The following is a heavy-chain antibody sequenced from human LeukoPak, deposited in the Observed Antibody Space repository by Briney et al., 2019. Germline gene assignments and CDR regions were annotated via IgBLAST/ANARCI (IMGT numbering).Heavy chain of an antibody. CDR2: INHSGST. J-gene: IGHJ3*01. CDR1: GGSFRDYY. Sequence: SETMSLTCAVYGGSFRDYYWSWIRQPPGKGLEWIGEINHSGSTNYNPSLKSRVTISLDTSKNQFSLKLTSVTAADTAVYYCAKAPYLSTGSWGQGILVAVSS. D-gene: IGHD3-22*01. V-gene: IGHV4-34*01. CDR3: AKAPYLSTGS.